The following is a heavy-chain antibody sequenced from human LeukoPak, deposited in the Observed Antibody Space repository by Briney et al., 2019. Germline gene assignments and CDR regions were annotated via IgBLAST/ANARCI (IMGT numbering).Heavy chain of an antibody. D-gene: IGHD2-2*01. CDR2: IYSGGST. V-gene: IGHV3-66*02. CDR3: ARSIVPLGYFDY. CDR1: GFTVSSNY. J-gene: IGHJ4*02. Sequence: GGSLRLSCAASGFTVSSNYMSWVRQAPGKGLEWVSVIYSGGSTYYADSVKGRFTISRDNSKNTLYLQMNSLGAEDTAVYYCARSIVPLGYFDYWGQGTLVTVSS.